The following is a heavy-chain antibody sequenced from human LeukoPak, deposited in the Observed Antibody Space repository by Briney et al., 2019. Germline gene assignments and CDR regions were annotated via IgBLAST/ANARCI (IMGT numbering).Heavy chain of an antibody. D-gene: IGHD3-10*01. V-gene: IGHV4-34*01. CDR3: ARVRASGAFGI. CDR2: INHSGST. J-gene: IGHJ3*02. Sequence: PSETLSLTCAVYGGSFSGYYWSWIRQPPGKGLEWIGEINHSGSTNYNPSLKSRVTMSVDTSKNQFSLKLSSVTAADTAVYYCARVRASGAFGIWGQGTMVTVSS. CDR1: GGSFSGYY.